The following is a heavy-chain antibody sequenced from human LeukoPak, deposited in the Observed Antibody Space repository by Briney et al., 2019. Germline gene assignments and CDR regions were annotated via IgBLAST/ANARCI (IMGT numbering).Heavy chain of an antibody. D-gene: IGHD3-3*01. CDR1: GYTFTSYD. CDR2: MNPNSGNT. CDR3: ARVSNYDFWSGFYYYYGMDV. Sequence: ASVKVSCKASGYTFTSYDINWVRQATGQGLEWMGWMNPNSGNTGHAQKFQGRVTMTRNTSISTAYMELSSLRSEDTAVYYCARVSNYDFWSGFYYYYGMDVWGQGTTVTVSS. J-gene: IGHJ6*02. V-gene: IGHV1-8*01.